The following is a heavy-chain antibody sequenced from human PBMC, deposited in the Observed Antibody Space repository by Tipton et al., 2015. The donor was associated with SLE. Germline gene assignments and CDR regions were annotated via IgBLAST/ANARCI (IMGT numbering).Heavy chain of an antibody. J-gene: IGHJ4*02. CDR3: ARDLYGGATRLDY. CDR1: GGSISSGSYY. Sequence: TLSLTCTVSGGSISSGSYYWSWIRQPAGKGLEWIGRIYTSGSTNYNPSLKSRVTISVDTSKNQFSLKLSSVTAADTAVYYCARDLYGGATRLDYWGQGTLVTVSS. D-gene: IGHD1-26*01. CDR2: IYTSGST. V-gene: IGHV4-61*02.